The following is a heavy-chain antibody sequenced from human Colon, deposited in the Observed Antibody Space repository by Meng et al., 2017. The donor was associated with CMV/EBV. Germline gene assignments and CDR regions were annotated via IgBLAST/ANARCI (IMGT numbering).Heavy chain of an antibody. D-gene: IGHD3-3*01. J-gene: IGHJ6*02. CDR1: GYSFTSYW. Sequence: GESLKISCKGSGYSFTSYWIGWVRQMPGKGLEWMGIIYPGDSDTRYSPSFQGQVTISADQSISTAYLQWSSLKASDTAMYYCATSARGLRSGYSYYYYYGMDVWGQGTTVTVSS. V-gene: IGHV5-51*01. CDR3: ATSARGLRSGYSYYYYYGMDV. CDR2: IYPGDSDT.